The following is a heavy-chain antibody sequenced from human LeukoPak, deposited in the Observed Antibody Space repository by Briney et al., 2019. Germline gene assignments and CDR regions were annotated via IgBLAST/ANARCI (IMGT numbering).Heavy chain of an antibody. D-gene: IGHD6-13*01. Sequence: QPGGSLRLSCVASGFIFSRYGMHWVRQAPGKGLEYVSAISSSGGSTYYANSVKGRFTISRDNSKNTLYLQMGSLRGEDMAVYYCARGLITGAAGTYYYYGMDVWGQGTTVTVSS. CDR1: GFIFSRYG. CDR2: ISSSGGST. V-gene: IGHV3-64*01. J-gene: IGHJ6*02. CDR3: ARGLITGAAGTYYYYGMDV.